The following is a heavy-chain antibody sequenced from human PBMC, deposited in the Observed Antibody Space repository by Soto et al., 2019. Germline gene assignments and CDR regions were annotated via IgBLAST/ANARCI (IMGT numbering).Heavy chain of an antibody. D-gene: IGHD6-19*01. V-gene: IGHV3-23*01. CDR3: AKDEYIVGGWYGGNDY. Sequence: EVQLLESGGGLVQPGGSLRLSCAASGFTFSSYAMSWVRQAPGKGLEWVSAISGSGGSTYYADSVKGRFTISRDNSKNTLYLQMNSLRAEDTAVYYCAKDEYIVGGWYGGNDYWGQGTLVTVSS. CDR1: GFTFSSYA. CDR2: ISGSGGST. J-gene: IGHJ4*02.